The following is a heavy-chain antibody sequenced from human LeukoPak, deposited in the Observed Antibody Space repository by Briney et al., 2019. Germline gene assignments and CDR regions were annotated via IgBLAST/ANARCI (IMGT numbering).Heavy chain of an antibody. CDR1: GFTFDDYA. J-gene: IGHJ3*02. V-gene: IGHV3-9*01. CDR3: AKDSGSTSWDAFDI. Sequence: PGGSLRLSCAASGFTFDDYAMHWVRQAPGKGLEWVSGISWYSGSIGYADSVKGRFTISRDNAKNSLYLQMNSLRAEDTALYYCAKDSGSTSWDAFDIWGQGTMVTVSS. CDR2: ISWYSGSI. D-gene: IGHD2-2*01.